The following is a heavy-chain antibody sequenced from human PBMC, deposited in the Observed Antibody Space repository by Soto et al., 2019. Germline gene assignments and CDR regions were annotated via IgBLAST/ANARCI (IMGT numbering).Heavy chain of an antibody. J-gene: IGHJ6*01. Sequence: QVQLVQSGAEVKKPGASVKVSCKASGYTFTSYAMHWVRQAPAQRLERMGWINAGNGNTKYSQKLQGRVTITRDTSASTAYMELSSLRSEDTAVYYCARGKGWLLPTAVYYYGMDVWGQGTTVTVSS. D-gene: IGHD2-15*01. CDR2: INAGNGNT. CDR1: GYTFTSYA. CDR3: ARGKGWLLPTAVYYYGMDV. V-gene: IGHV1-3*01.